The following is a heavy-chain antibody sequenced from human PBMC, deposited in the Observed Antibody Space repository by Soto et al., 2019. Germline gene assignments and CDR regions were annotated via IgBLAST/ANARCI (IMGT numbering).Heavy chain of an antibody. CDR3: AKDRYSGTYPTDFDY. Sequence: QVQLVQSGGSVVQPGRSLRLSCAGSGFTFSSYGIHWVRQAPGKGLEWVALISYDGGNEKYTESVKDRFTISRDDSHNVAYLQMSSLRTEGTAMYYCAKDRYSGTYPTDFDYWGQGSLVTVSS. V-gene: IGHV3-30*18. D-gene: IGHD1-26*01. J-gene: IGHJ4*02. CDR2: ISYDGGNE. CDR1: GFTFSSYG.